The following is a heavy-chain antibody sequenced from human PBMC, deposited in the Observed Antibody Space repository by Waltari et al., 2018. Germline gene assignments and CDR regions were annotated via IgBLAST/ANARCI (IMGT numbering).Heavy chain of an antibody. V-gene: IGHV4-4*07. J-gene: IGHJ5*02. CDR3: AREGDYSNYRGWLDP. D-gene: IGHD4-4*01. CDR1: GGSISSHD. Sequence: QVQLQESGPGLVKPSDTLSLTCTVPGGSISSHDWSWNLQPAGKGLEWIGRVSTSGNTYYNPSIKSRVTMSVDTSKNQFSLKLSSVTAADTAVYYCAREGDYSNYRGWLDPWGQGTLVTVSS. CDR2: VSTSGNT.